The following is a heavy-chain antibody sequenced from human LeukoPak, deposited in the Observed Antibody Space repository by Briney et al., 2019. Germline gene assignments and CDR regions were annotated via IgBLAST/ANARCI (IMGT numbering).Heavy chain of an antibody. CDR2: INHSGST. V-gene: IGHV4-34*01. J-gene: IGHJ5*02. Sequence: SETLSLTCAVYGGSFRGYYWSWIRQPPGKGLEWIGEINHSGSTNYNPSLKSRVTISVDTSKNQFSLKLSSVTAADTAVYYCAREAVITMVRGVIRYNWFDPWGQGTLVTVSS. D-gene: IGHD3-10*01. CDR1: GGSFRGYY. CDR3: AREAVITMVRGVIRYNWFDP.